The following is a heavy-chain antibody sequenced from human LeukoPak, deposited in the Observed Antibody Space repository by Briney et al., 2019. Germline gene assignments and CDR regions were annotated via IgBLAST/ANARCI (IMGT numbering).Heavy chain of an antibody. CDR2: IYYSGTT. J-gene: IGHJ4*02. CDR1: GSSVSSGTYY. Sequence: SETLSLTCTVSGSSVSSGTYYWSWIRQPQGKGLEWIGYIYYSGTTNYNPSLKSRVTISIDTSRNQFSLKLSSVTAADTAVYYCARGFGGATTSFDYWGQGTLVTVSS. CDR3: ARGFGGATTSFDY. D-gene: IGHD1-26*01. V-gene: IGHV4-61*01.